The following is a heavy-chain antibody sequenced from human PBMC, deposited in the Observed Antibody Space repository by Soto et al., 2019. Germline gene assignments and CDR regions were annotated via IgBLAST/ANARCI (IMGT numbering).Heavy chain of an antibody. D-gene: IGHD5-18*01. CDR2: IYYSGST. J-gene: IGHJ3*02. Sequence: ASETLSLTCTVSGGSISSGGYYWSWIRQHPGKGLEWIGYIYYSGSTNYNPSLKSRVTISVDTSKNQFSLKLSSVTAADTAVYYCARHEGRYSYGPSDAFDIWGQGTMVTVSS. CDR3: ARHEGRYSYGPSDAFDI. V-gene: IGHV4-61*08. CDR1: GGSISSGGYY.